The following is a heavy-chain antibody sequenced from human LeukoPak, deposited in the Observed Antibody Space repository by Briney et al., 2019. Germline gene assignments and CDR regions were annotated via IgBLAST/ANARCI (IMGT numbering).Heavy chain of an antibody. CDR1: GFTFSSYA. J-gene: IGHJ4*02. V-gene: IGHV3-23*01. CDR3: ARLLAAAGCDY. CDR2: ISDSGGGT. Sequence: GGSLRLSCAASGFTFSSYAMGWVRQAPGKGLEWVSSISDSGGGTYYADSVKGRFTISRDNSKNTLSLQMNSLRPEDTAIYYCARLLAAAGCDYWGQGTLVTVSS. D-gene: IGHD6-13*01.